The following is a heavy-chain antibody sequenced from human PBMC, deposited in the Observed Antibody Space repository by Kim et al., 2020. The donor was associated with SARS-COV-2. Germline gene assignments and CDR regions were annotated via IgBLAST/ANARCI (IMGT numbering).Heavy chain of an antibody. CDR1: GGSISSSSYY. CDR2: IYYSGST. D-gene: IGHD1-26*01. Sequence: SETLSLTCTVSGGSISSSSYYWGWIRQPPGKGLEWIGSIYYSGSTYYNPSLKSRVTISVDTSKNQFSLKLSSVTAADTAVYYCARRGSGSYVYYYYYYGMDVWGQGTTVTVSS. J-gene: IGHJ6*02. V-gene: IGHV4-39*01. CDR3: ARRGSGSYVYYYYYYGMDV.